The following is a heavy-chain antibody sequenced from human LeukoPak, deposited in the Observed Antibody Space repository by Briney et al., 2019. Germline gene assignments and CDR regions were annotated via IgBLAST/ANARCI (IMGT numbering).Heavy chain of an antibody. Sequence: GGSLRLSWAAAGFTFSSYGMSWVRQAPGKGLELGSAISGSGGITYYADFVKGRFTISRDNSKNTLYLQLNHLRAADTAVYYCAHAGGNLVRGLIITDMRYRRQATLVTVSS. CDR3: AHAGGNLVRGLIITDMRY. V-gene: IGHV3-23*01. D-gene: IGHD3-10*01. CDR2: ISGSGGIT. CDR1: GFTFSSYG. J-gene: IGHJ4*02.